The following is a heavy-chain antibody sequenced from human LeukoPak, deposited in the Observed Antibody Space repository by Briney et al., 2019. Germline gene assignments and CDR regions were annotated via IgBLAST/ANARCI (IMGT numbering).Heavy chain of an antibody. V-gene: IGHV3-30-3*01. D-gene: IGHD2-8*01. CDR2: ISYDGSNK. CDR3: AREAARIVLMVYAPDFDY. CDR1: GFTFSSYA. J-gene: IGHJ4*02. Sequence: GGSLRLSCAASGFTFSSYAMHWVRQAPGKGLEWVAVISYDGSNKYYADSVKGRFTISRDNSKNTLYLQMNSLRAEDTAVYYCAREAARIVLMVYAPDFDYWGQGTLVTVSS.